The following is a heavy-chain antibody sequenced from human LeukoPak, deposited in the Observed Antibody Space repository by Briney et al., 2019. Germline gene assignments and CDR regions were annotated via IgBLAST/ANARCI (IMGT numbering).Heavy chain of an antibody. CDR2: IWYDGTNK. J-gene: IGHJ5*02. Sequence: PGRSLRLSCAASGFAFSSVGRHWVRQAPGKGLEWVAVIWYDGTNKYYADSVKGRFTISRDNSKNTLYLQMNSLRAEDTAVYYCARATVTRWFDPWGQGTLVTVSS. V-gene: IGHV3-33*01. D-gene: IGHD4-17*01. CDR3: ARATVTRWFDP. CDR1: GFAFSSVG.